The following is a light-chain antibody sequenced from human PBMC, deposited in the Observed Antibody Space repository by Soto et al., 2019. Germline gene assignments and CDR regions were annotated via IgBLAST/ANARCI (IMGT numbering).Light chain of an antibody. Sequence: SYELTQPPSVSVAPGQTATITGGGKEIGRQSVHWYQQKPGQAPVLVVYDDSDRPSGIPERFSGSKSGTTATLTISGVEAGDEADYACQVWDSDTDYPVFGGGTKVTVL. CDR1: EIGRQS. V-gene: IGLV3-21*02. CDR2: DDS. CDR3: QVWDSDTDYPV. J-gene: IGLJ3*02.